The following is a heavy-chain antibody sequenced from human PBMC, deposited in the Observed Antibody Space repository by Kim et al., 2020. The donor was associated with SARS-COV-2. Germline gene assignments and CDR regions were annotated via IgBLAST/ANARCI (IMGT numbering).Heavy chain of an antibody. J-gene: IGHJ4*01. CDR2: T. CDR3: VSHYGGDNNY. Sequence: TKYADSVGGRFTISRDNAMNTLYLQMSSLGVEDTAVYYCVSHYGGDNNYWGHGALVTVSP. D-gene: IGHD2-21*01. V-gene: IGHV3-74*03.